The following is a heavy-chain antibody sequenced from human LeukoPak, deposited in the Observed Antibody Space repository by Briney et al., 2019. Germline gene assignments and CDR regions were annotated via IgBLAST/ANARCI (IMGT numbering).Heavy chain of an antibody. J-gene: IGHJ4*02. CDR3: ARGHYGGFWSGYWTYYFDY. CDR2: IYYSGST. Sequence: PSETLSLTCTVSGGSISSSSYYWGWIRQPPGKGLEWIGSIYYSGSTYYNPSLKSRVTISVDTSKNQFSLKLSSVTAADTAVYYCARGHYGGFWSGYWTYYFDYWGQGTLVTVSS. D-gene: IGHD3-3*01. CDR1: GGSISSSSYY. V-gene: IGHV4-39*01.